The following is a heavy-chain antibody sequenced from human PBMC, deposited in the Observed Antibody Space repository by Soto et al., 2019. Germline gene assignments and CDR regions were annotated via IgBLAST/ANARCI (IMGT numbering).Heavy chain of an antibody. CDR3: AREGSYHYFDY. J-gene: IGHJ4*02. Sequence: SETLSLTCTVSGGSISSYHWSWIRQPPGKGLEWIGNIYYTGRTYYNPSLKSRVTISLETSKRQFSLRLASVSAADTALYYCAREGSYHYFDYWGQGALVTVSS. CDR1: GGSISSYH. CDR2: IYYTGRT. V-gene: IGHV4-59*12. D-gene: IGHD1-26*01.